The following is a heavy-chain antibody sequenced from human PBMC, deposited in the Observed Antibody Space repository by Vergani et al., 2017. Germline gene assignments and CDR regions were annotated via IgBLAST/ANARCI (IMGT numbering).Heavy chain of an antibody. Sequence: QVQLVQSGAEVKKPGSSVKVSCKASGGTFSSYAISWVRQAPGQGLEWMGGIIPIFGTANYAQTFQGRVTITADESTSTAYMELSSLRAEDTAVYYCARGYCSSTSCSAGDTFDYWGQGTLVTVSS. CDR3: ARGYCSSTSCSAGDTFDY. J-gene: IGHJ4*02. V-gene: IGHV1-69*01. CDR2: IIPIFGTA. CDR1: GGTFSSYA. D-gene: IGHD2-2*01.